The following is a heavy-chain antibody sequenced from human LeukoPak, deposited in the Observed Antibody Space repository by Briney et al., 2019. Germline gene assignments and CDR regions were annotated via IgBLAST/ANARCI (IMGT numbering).Heavy chain of an antibody. V-gene: IGHV3-23*01. Sequence: GGSLRLSCAASGFTFSSYCMSWVRQAPGKGLGWVSGIGISGGSTYYADSVKGRFTISRDNSKNTLYLQMNSLRAEDASFYYCAKDPGSGSYYNLPDYWGQGTLVTVSS. CDR1: GFTFSSYC. D-gene: IGHD3-10*01. CDR2: IGISGGST. CDR3: AKDPGSGSYYNLPDY. J-gene: IGHJ4*02.